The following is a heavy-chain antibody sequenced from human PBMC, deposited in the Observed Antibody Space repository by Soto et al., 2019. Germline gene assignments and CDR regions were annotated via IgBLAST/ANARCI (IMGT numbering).Heavy chain of an antibody. Sequence: PSETLSLTCPVSGGSIHSYYWYWIRQPAGKGLEWIGRLYISGSTNYNPSLKSRVTMSIDTSKNQFSLKVSSVTAADTAVYYCDKSSSRSSLGQYGLDVWGQGTTVPVSS. CDR1: GGSIHSYY. CDR3: DKSSSRSSLGQYGLDV. CDR2: LYISGST. J-gene: IGHJ6*01. D-gene: IGHD6-13*01. V-gene: IGHV4-4*07.